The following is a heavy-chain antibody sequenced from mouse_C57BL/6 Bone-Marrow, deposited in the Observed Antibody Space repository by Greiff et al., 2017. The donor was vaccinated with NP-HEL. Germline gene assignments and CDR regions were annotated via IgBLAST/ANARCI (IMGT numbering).Heavy chain of an antibody. J-gene: IGHJ2*01. Sequence: QVQLQQSGAELVRPGTSVKVSCKASGYAFTNYLIEWVKQRPGQGLEWIGVINPGSGGTDYNEKFKGKATLTADKSASTANMQLSTLTSGDSAVYFGELQGDYWGQGTTLTVSS. V-gene: IGHV1-54*01. CDR1: GYAFTNYL. D-gene: IGHD1-1*01. CDR2: INPGSGGT. CDR3: ELQGDY.